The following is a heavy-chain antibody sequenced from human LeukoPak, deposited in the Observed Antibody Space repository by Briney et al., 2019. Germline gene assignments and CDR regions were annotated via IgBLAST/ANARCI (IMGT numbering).Heavy chain of an antibody. D-gene: IGHD3-22*01. V-gene: IGHV1-8*01. CDR3: ARVLLGYYDSSGYPDY. Sequence: ASVKVSCKASGYTFTSYDLNWVRRATGQGLEWMGWMSPASGNTGYAQEFQGRVTMTRDTSVSTAYMELSSLRSEDTAVYYCARVLLGYYDSSGYPDYWGQGTLVTVSS. CDR1: GYTFTSYD. J-gene: IGHJ4*02. CDR2: MSPASGNT.